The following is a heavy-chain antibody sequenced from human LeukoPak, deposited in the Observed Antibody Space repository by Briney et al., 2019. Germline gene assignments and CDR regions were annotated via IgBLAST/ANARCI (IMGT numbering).Heavy chain of an antibody. CDR2: INPNSGGT. D-gene: IGHD4-17*01. CDR1: GYTFTGYY. Sequence: ASVKVSCKASGYTFTGYYMHWVRQAPGQRLEGMGWINPNSGGTNYAQKFQGRVTMTRDTSISTAYMELSRLRSDDTAVYYCARDSGGTTVTDHFDYWGQGTLVTVSS. J-gene: IGHJ4*02. V-gene: IGHV1-2*02. CDR3: ARDSGGTTVTDHFDY.